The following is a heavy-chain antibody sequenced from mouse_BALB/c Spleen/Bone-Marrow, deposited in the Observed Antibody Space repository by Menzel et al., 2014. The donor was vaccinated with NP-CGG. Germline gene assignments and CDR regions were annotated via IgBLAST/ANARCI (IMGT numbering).Heavy chain of an antibody. CDR1: GYTFSSYW. J-gene: IGHJ4*01. CDR2: ISPTTGYS. D-gene: IGHD1-1*01. CDR3: ARYGNFLAMDY. V-gene: IGHV1-7*01. Sequence: QVQLQQSGAGLAKPGASVKMSCKASGYTFSSYWMHWVKQRPGQGLEWIGYISPTTGYSEYSQKFNDKATLTADKSSSTAYMQLTSLTSEDSAVHYCARYGNFLAMDYWGQGTSVTVSS.